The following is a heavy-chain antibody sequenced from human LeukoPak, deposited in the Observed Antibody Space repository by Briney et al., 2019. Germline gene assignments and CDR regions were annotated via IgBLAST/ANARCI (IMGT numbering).Heavy chain of an antibody. CDR3: ARDSCSSTSCRRKFDN. CDR1: GGSITSSNYF. CDR2: IYYSGST. D-gene: IGHD2-2*01. V-gene: IGHV4-39*07. Sequence: PSETLSLTCTVSGGSITSSNYFCCWIRQSPGKGLEWIGSIYYSGSTYYNPSLKSRVTISVETSKIQFSLKLSSVTAADSAVYYCARDSCSSTSCRRKFDNWGQGTLVTVSS. J-gene: IGHJ4*02.